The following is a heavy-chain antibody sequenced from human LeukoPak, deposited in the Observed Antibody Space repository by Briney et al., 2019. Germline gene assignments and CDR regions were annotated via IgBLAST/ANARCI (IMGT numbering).Heavy chain of an antibody. CDR2: INHSGST. V-gene: IGHV4-34*01. CDR3: ARGRGNYGSGSYFYY. J-gene: IGHJ4*02. Sequence: SETLSLTCAVYGGSFSGYYWSWIRQPPGKGLEWIGEINHSGSTNYNPSLKSRVTISVDTSKNQFSLKLSSVTAADAAVYYCARGRGNYGSGSYFYYWGQGTLVTVSS. CDR1: GGSFSGYY. D-gene: IGHD3-10*01.